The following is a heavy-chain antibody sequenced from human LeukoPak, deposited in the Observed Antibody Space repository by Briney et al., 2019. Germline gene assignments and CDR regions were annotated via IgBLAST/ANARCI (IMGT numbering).Heavy chain of an antibody. V-gene: IGHV3-23*01. CDR2: ISGSDGST. Sequence: GGSLRLSCAASGFTFSSYTMIWLPHAPGKELEWASAISGSDGSTYYADSVEGPFTISRDNSKNTLYLQMNSLRAEDKAVYYCAKVLDPWVLWLGETPWGFDYWGQGTLVTVSS. J-gene: IGHJ4*02. CDR1: GFTFSSYT. D-gene: IGHD3-10*01. CDR3: AKVLDPWVLWLGETPWGFDY.